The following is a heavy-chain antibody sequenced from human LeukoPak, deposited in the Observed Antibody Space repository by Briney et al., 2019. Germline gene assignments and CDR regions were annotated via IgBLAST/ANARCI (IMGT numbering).Heavy chain of an antibody. J-gene: IGHJ4*02. D-gene: IGHD6-13*01. V-gene: IGHV3-7*01. CDR2: IKQDGSEK. CDR3: ARDGAPIAAAGRGAFDY. CDR1: GFTFSSYW. Sequence: GGSLRLSCAASGFTFSSYWMSWVRQAPGKGLEWVANIKQDGSEKYYVDAVKGRFTISRDNAKNSLYLQMNSLRAEDTAVYYCARDGAPIAAAGRGAFDYWGQGTLVTVSS.